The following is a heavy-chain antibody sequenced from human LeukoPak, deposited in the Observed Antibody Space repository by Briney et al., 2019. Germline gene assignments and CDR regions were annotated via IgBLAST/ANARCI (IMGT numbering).Heavy chain of an antibody. D-gene: IGHD5-18*01. V-gene: IGHV5-51*01. CDR3: ARGRGYSYGYPENWFDP. Sequence: GESLKISCXGSGYSFTSYWIGWVRQMPGKGLEWMGIIYPANSDTRYSPSFQGQVTISADKSISTAYLQWSSLKASDTATYYCARGRGYSYGYPENWFDPWGQGTLVTVSP. CDR2: IYPANSDT. CDR1: GYSFTSYW. J-gene: IGHJ5*02.